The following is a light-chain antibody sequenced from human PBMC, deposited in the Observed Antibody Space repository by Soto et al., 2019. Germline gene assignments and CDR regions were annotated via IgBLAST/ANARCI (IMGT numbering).Light chain of an antibody. CDR1: SSNLGDRD. CDR3: STWDDSLNGWV. V-gene: IGLV1-44*01. J-gene: IGLJ3*02. Sequence: QSLLTQPPSASWTPGQRVSLSCSGSSSNLGDRDVDWYQQVPGTAPKLLLYGLDQRPPGVPDRFYAAKSRASASLAISGLQFEDEAVYYCSTWDDSLNGWVFGGGIKVTVL. CDR2: GLD.